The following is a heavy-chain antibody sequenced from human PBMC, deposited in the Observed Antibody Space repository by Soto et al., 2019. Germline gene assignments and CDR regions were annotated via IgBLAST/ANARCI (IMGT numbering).Heavy chain of an antibody. CDR2: IYHSGST. D-gene: IGHD5-12*01. CDR3: ARWVDGYNRFDY. Sequence: QVQLQESGPGLVKPSGTLSLTCAVSGGSISSSNWWSWVRQPPGKGLEWIGEIYHSGSTNYNPSLKSQLTIPVDKYKNQFSLKLSSVTAADTAVDCCARWVDGYNRFDYWGQGTLVTVSS. J-gene: IGHJ4*02. V-gene: IGHV4-4*01. CDR1: GGSISSSNW.